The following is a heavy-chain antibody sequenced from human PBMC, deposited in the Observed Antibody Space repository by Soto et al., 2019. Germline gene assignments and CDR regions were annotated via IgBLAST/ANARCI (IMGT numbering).Heavy chain of an antibody. Sequence: QVQLVESGGGLVKPGGSLRLSCAASGFSFSDYYMNWIRQAPGKGLECVSWITGRRPSISYADFVKGRFTISRDNAKNSLYLQMNSLTAEDTAVYYWARDLGAHFFDYWGQGTLVTVSS. D-gene: IGHD4-17*01. CDR1: GFSFSDYY. V-gene: IGHV3-11*05. CDR2: ITGRRPSI. CDR3: ARDLGAHFFDY. J-gene: IGHJ4*02.